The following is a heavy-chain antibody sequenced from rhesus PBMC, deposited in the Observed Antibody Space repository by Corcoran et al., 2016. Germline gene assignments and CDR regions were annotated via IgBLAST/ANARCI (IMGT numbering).Heavy chain of an antibody. D-gene: IGHD1-44*01. Sequence: QVQLQESGPGLVKPSEPLSLTCVVSDGSFSPSCWNLIRPAPGKGPEGIGEINASDGVIKYNPSLKSRVTISKDASRSQFSLNLYSVTATDTAVYQCVRSRGNYFFDYWGQGVLFTVSS. V-gene: IGHV4-80*01. J-gene: IGHJ4*01. CDR3: VRSRGNYFFDY. CDR1: DGSFSPSC. CDR2: INASDGVI.